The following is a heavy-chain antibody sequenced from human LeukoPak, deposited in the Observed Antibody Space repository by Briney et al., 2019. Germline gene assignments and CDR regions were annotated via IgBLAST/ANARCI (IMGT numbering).Heavy chain of an antibody. D-gene: IGHD3-10*01. Sequence: SGPTLVNPTQTLTLTCTFSGFSLSTSGVGVGWIRQPPGKALEWRALIYWDDDKRYSPSLKSRLTITKDTSKNQVVLTMTNMDPVDTATYYCARYYGSGSYNWFDPWGQGTLVTVSS. V-gene: IGHV2-5*02. CDR2: IYWDDDK. CDR3: ARYYGSGSYNWFDP. J-gene: IGHJ5*02. CDR1: GFSLSTSGVG.